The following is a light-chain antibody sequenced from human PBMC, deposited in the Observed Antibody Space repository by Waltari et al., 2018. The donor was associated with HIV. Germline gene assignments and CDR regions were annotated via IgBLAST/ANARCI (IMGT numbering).Light chain of an antibody. Sequence: QSALTQPRSVSGSPGQSVTISCTGSTSNIGNTKYVSWYQHNPGKVPKLIIYDGTKRRSGVPDRISGAKSGNTASLNISGLQAEDEADYYCCSFAGPYSWVFGEGTKLTVL. CDR1: TSNIGNTKY. V-gene: IGLV2-11*01. CDR3: CSFAGPYSWV. J-gene: IGLJ3*02. CDR2: DGT.